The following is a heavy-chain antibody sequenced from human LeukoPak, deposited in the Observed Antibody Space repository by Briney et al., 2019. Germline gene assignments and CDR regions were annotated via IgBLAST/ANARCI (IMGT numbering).Heavy chain of an antibody. J-gene: IGHJ4*02. Sequence: GRSLRLSCAASGFTFKNYGMHWVRQAPGKGLEWVAVISYDGPNKYYADSVRGRFTISRDNSKNTQYLQMNSLRSDDTAVYYCAKGLARFGYGALLDYWGQGTLVTVSS. CDR1: GFTFKNYG. CDR3: AKGLARFGYGALLDY. D-gene: IGHD4/OR15-4a*01. CDR2: ISYDGPNK. V-gene: IGHV3-30*18.